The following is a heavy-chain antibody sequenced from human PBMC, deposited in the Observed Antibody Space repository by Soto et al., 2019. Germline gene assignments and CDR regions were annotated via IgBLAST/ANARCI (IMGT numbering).Heavy chain of an antibody. J-gene: IGHJ5*02. CDR2: INTDGSNT. D-gene: IGHD2-15*01. CDR1: GPAFNRYW. V-gene: IGHV3-74*01. Sequence: GGSLRLSCAASGPAFNRYWMHWVRHAPGKGLVWVSHINTDGSNTNYADSVKGRFTISRDNAKSTLFLQMNSLRDEDTAVYYCAREFCSGGNCYTYYFDPWGQGIPVTVSS. CDR3: AREFCSGGNCYTYYFDP.